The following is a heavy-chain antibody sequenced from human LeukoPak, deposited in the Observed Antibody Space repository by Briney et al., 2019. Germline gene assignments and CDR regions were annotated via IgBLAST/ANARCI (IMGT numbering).Heavy chain of an antibody. V-gene: IGHV1-69*05. J-gene: IGHJ4*02. Sequence: SVKVSCKASGDTFSSYAISWVRQAPGQGLEWMGGIIPIFGTASYAQKFQGRVTMTRDTSTSTVYMELSSLRSEDTAVYYCARGQGRGYSSSFDYWGQGTLVTVSS. CDR1: GDTFSSYA. CDR2: IIPIFGTA. CDR3: ARGQGRGYSSSFDY. D-gene: IGHD6-13*01.